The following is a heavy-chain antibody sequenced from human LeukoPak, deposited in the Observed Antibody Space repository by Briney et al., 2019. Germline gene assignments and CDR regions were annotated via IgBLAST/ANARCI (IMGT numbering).Heavy chain of an antibody. D-gene: IGHD3-10*01. CDR1: VDSVSTNSAA. Sequence: SQTLSLTFAISVDSVSTNSAAWIWIRQSPARGLEWLGRTYYRSKGYSDGAVSVKNRITINPDTSKKQFSLQLNSVPPEDTAVYYCARGTSAKNAFDVWGQGTMVTVST. CDR2: TYYRSKGYS. CDR3: ARGTSAKNAFDV. J-gene: IGHJ3*01. V-gene: IGHV6-1*01.